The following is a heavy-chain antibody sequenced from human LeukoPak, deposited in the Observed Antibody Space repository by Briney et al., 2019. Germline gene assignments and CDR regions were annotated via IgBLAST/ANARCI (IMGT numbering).Heavy chain of an antibody. J-gene: IGHJ4*02. V-gene: IGHV4-38-2*01. D-gene: IGHD3-3*01. CDR2: VYHSGST. CDR1: GYSISSGYF. Sequence: SSETLSLTCAVSGYSISSGYFWGWIRQPPGKGLEWIGSVYHSGSTYFNPSLKSRVAISGDTSKNQLSLKLTSVTAADTAVYYCARHSDFEVITKPFDYWGQGTLVTVSS. CDR3: ARHSDFEVITKPFDY.